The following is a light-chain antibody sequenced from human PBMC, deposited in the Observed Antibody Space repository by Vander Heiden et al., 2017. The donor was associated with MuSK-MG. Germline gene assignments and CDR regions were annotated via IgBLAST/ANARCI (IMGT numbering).Light chain of an antibody. CDR1: SSDVGSYNL. J-gene: IGLJ2*01. Sequence: SALTQPASVSGSPGQSITISCTGTSSDVGSYNLVSWYQQHPGKPPKLMIYEVSKRPSGVSNRFSGSKSGNTASLTISGLQAEDEADYYCCSYAGSSTVVFGGGTKLTVL. CDR3: CSYAGSSTVV. CDR2: EVS. V-gene: IGLV2-23*02.